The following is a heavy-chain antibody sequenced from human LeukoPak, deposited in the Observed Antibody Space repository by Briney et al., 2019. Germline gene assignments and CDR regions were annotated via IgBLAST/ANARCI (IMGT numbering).Heavy chain of an antibody. D-gene: IGHD3-10*01. CDR1: GFTFSSYA. J-gene: IGHJ4*02. V-gene: IGHV3-23*01. Sequence: GGSLRLSCAASGFTFSSYAMSWVRQAPGKGLEWVSAISGSGGSTYYADSVKGRFTISRDNSKNTLYLQMNSLRAEDTAVYYCARPGSGGDYFDYWGQGTLVTVSS. CDR3: ARPGSGGDYFDY. CDR2: ISGSGGST.